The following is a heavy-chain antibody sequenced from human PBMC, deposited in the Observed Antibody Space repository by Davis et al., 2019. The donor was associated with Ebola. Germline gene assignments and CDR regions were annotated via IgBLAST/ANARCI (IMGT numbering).Heavy chain of an antibody. CDR2: INPNSGGT. J-gene: IGHJ6*02. CDR1: GYTFTGYY. Sequence: AASVKVSCKASGYTFTGYYMHWVRQAPGQGLEWMGWINPNSGGTNYAQKFQGWVTMTRDTSISTAYMELSRLRSDDTAVYYCARGGRDGYKYYYYYYGMDVWGQGTTVTVSS. D-gene: IGHD5-24*01. CDR3: ARGGRDGYKYYYYYYGMDV. V-gene: IGHV1-2*04.